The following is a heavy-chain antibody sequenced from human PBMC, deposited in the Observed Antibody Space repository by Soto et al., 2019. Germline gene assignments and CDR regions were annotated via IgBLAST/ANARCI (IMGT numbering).Heavy chain of an antibody. CDR3: ARDQVATSPYYYYGMDV. Sequence: QVQLVQSGAEVKKPGSSVKVSCKASGGTFSSYAISWVRQAPGQGLEWMGGIIPIFGTANYAPKFQGRVTITADESTSTAYMELSSLRSEDTAVYYCARDQVATSPYYYYGMDVWGQGTTVTVSS. J-gene: IGHJ6*02. CDR1: GGTFSSYA. CDR2: IIPIFGTA. V-gene: IGHV1-69*01. D-gene: IGHD5-12*01.